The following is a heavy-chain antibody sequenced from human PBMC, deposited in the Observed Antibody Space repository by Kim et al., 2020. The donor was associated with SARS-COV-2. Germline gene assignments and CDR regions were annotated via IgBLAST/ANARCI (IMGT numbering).Heavy chain of an antibody. Sequence: GGSLRLSCAASRFSLRAYAMDWVRQAPGKGLEWISEIGSCGGDTFYRDSVKGRFTISRDNSMDTLFLQMNSLRPEDSAVSYCATRGGYGYRWGAFDIWG. CDR1: RFSLRAYA. V-gene: IGHV3-23*01. CDR2: IGSCGGDT. J-gene: IGHJ3*02. D-gene: IGHD5-12*01. CDR3: ATRGGYGYRWGAFDI.